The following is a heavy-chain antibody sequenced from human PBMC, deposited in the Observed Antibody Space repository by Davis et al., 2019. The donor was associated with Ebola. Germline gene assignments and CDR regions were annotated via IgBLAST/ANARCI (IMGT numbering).Heavy chain of an antibody. CDR1: GFPFRDYY. CDR2: ISGSSGTI. Sequence: GESLKISCAASGFPFRDYYMSWIRQAPGKGLEWLSYISGSSGTIEYADSVKGRFTISRDSSKDTVYLQMNSLRPEDTAVYYCARDPRITATVGYFDYWGQGTVVAVSS. V-gene: IGHV3-11*04. J-gene: IGHJ4*02. D-gene: IGHD1-7*01. CDR3: ARDPRITATVGYFDY.